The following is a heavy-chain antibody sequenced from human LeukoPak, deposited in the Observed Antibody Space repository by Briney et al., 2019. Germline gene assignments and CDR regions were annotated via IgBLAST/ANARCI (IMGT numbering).Heavy chain of an antibody. CDR3: ARQGLWGYSYGYQFDY. J-gene: IGHJ4*02. CDR1: GYSFTSYW. V-gene: IGHV5-51*01. Sequence: GESLKISCKGSGYSFTSYWLGWVRQMPGKGLGWMGIIYPGDSDTRYSPSFQGQVTISADKSISTAYLQWSSLKASDTAMYYCARQGLWGYSYGYQFDYWGQGTLVTVSS. CDR2: IYPGDSDT. D-gene: IGHD5-18*01.